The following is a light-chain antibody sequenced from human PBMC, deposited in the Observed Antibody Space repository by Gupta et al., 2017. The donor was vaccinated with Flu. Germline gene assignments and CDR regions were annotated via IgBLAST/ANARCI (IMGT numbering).Light chain of an antibody. CDR2: WAS. CDR1: QSVLYSSNNKNY. V-gene: IGKV4-1*01. J-gene: IGKJ1*01. CDR3: QQYYSTPWS. Sequence: NCKSSQSVLYSSNNKNYLAWYQQKPGQPPKLLIYWASTRESGVPDRFSGSGSGTDFTLTNSSLQAEDVAVYYCQQYYSTPWSFGQGTKVEIK.